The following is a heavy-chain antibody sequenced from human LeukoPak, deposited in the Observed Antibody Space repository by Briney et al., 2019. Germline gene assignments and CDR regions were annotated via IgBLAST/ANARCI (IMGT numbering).Heavy chain of an antibody. CDR2: IYPGDSDT. Sequence: GGSLKISCKGSGYSFTSYWIGWVRQMPGKGLEWMGIIYPGDSDTRYSPSFQGQVTISAGKSISTAYLQWSSLKAPDTAMYYCARSRYCSSTSCYPYYYYYMDVWGKGTTVTVSS. D-gene: IGHD2-2*01. CDR1: GYSFTSYW. J-gene: IGHJ6*03. CDR3: ARSRYCSSTSCYPYYYYYMDV. V-gene: IGHV5-51*01.